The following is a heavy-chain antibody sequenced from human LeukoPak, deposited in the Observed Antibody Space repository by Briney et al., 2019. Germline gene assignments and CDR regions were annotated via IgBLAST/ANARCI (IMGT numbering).Heavy chain of an antibody. D-gene: IGHD3-22*01. CDR1: GYSFTSYW. CDR2: IYPGDSYT. Sequence: PGESLKISCKGSGYSFTSYWIGWVRQMPGKGLEWMGIIYPGDSYTRYSPSFQGQVTISADKSISTAYLQWSSLKASDTAMYYCARRFFKVDYYDSSGYYSLFDYWGQGTLVTVSS. CDR3: ARRFFKVDYYDSSGYYSLFDY. J-gene: IGHJ4*02. V-gene: IGHV5-51*03.